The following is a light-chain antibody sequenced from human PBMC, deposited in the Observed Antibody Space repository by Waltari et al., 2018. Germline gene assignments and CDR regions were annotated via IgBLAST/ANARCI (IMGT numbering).Light chain of an antibody. J-gene: IGLJ2*01. Sequence: QSVLTQPPSVSGAPGQRVTISCTGSSSNIGAGYDVHWYQQLPGTAPKLLIYGNSNRPSGVPDRFSGSKSGTSASLAITGLQAEDEADYCCQSYDSSLSGHVVFGGGTKLTGL. CDR1: SSNIGAGYD. CDR3: QSYDSSLSGHVV. CDR2: GNS. V-gene: IGLV1-40*01.